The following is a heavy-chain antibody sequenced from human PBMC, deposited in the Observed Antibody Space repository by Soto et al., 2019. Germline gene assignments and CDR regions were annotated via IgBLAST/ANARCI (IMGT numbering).Heavy chain of an antibody. D-gene: IGHD2-2*01. Sequence: EASVKVSCKASGGTFSSYAISWVRQAPGQGLEWMGGIIPIFGTANYAQKFQGRVTITADKSTSTAYMELSSLRSEDTAVYYCARETRGVVPEYYYYYGMDVWRQRTTVTVSS. CDR3: ARETRGVVPEYYYYYGMDV. CDR2: IIPIFGTA. CDR1: GGTFSSYA. J-gene: IGHJ6*02. V-gene: IGHV1-69*06.